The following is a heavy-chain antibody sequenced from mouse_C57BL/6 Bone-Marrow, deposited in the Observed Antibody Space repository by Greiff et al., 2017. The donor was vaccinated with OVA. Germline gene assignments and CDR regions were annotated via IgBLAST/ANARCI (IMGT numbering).Heavy chain of an antibody. D-gene: IGHD1-1*01. CDR3: ARGYYGKDWYFDV. V-gene: IGHV1-4*01. CDR2: INPSSGYT. CDR1: GYTFTSYT. Sequence: VMLVESGAELARPGASVKMSCKASGYTFTSYTMHWVKQRPGQGLEWIGYINPSSGYTKYNQKFKDKATLTADKSSSTAYMQLSSLTSEDSAVYYCARGYYGKDWYFDVWGTGTTVTVSS. J-gene: IGHJ1*03.